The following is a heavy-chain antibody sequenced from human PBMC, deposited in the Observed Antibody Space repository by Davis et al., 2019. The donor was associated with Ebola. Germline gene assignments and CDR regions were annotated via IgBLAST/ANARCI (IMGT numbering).Heavy chain of an antibody. J-gene: IGHJ5*02. Sequence: ASVKVSCKASGYTFTSYDINWVRQATGQGLEWMGWMNPNSGNTGYAQKFQGRVTMTRNTSITTAYMEVSSLTSEDTAVYYCATAFDRRHYGSWFDPWGQGTPVTVSA. CDR2: MNPNSGNT. CDR3: ATAFDRRHYGSWFDP. V-gene: IGHV1-8*01. D-gene: IGHD4-17*01. CDR1: GYTFTSYD.